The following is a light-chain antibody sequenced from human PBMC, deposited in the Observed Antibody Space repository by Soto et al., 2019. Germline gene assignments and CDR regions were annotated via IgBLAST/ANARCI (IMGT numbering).Light chain of an antibody. CDR1: QSVSSY. J-gene: IGKJ5*01. CDR3: QQHSNWLLT. CDR2: DTS. V-gene: IGKV3-11*01. Sequence: EVMLTQSPSTLSVSPGESATLSCRASQSVSSYLAWYQHKPGQAPRLLIYDTSNRATGIPARFSGSGSGADFTLTISSLESEDFAVYYCQQHSNWLLTFGQGTRLDIK.